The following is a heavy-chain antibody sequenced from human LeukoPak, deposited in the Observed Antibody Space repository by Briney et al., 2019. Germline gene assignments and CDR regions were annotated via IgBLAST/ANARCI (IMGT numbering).Heavy chain of an antibody. J-gene: IGHJ5*02. CDR1: GGSINSYY. CDR3: AGGGYYGSGNDFRFDP. Sequence: KSSETLSLTCTVSGGSINSYYWSWIRQPPGEGLEWLGYIYYSGNTNYKPSLKSRVTISVDTSKNQFSLKLSSVTAADTAVYYCAGGGYYGSGNDFRFDPWGQGTLVTVSS. D-gene: IGHD3-10*01. CDR2: IYYSGNT. V-gene: IGHV4-59*01.